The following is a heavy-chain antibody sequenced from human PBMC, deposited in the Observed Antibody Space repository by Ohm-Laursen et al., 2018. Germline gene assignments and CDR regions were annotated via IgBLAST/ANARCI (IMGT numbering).Heavy chain of an antibody. D-gene: IGHD6-19*01. CDR3: ARHSVAPRLGVASFEF. J-gene: IGHJ4*02. CDR2: IYYRGST. CDR1: GGSVSSGSYY. V-gene: IGHV4-61*01. Sequence: GTLSLTCTVSGGSVSSGSYYWSWIRQPPGKGLEWIGNIYYRGSTNYNPSLKSRVTISVGTSKNQFPLKLNSMTAADPAVYFCARHSVAPRLGVASFEFWGQGILVTVSS.